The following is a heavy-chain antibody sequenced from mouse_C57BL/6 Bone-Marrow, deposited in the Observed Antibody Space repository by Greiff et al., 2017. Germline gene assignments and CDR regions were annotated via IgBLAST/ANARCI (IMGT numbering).Heavy chain of an antibody. V-gene: IGHV1-26*01. Sequence: EVQLQQSGPELVKPGASVKISCKASGYTFTDYYMNWVKQSHGKSLEWIGDINPNNGGTSYNQKFKGKATLTVDKSSSTAYMELRRLTSEDSAVYYCARDRVYDVPFAYWGQGTLVTASA. D-gene: IGHD2-12*01. CDR3: ARDRVYDVPFAY. J-gene: IGHJ3*01. CDR1: GYTFTDYY. CDR2: INPNNGGT.